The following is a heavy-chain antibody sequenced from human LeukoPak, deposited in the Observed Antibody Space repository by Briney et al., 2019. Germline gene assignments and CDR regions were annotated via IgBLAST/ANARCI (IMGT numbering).Heavy chain of an antibody. Sequence: SETLSLTCTVSGGSISSSSYYWGWIRQPTGKGLEWIGSIYYSGSTYYNPSLKSRVTISVDTSKNQFSLKLSSVTAADTAVYYCAKESSSWSQGAFDIWGQGTMVTVSS. CDR3: AKESSSWSQGAFDI. CDR2: IYYSGST. V-gene: IGHV4-39*07. J-gene: IGHJ3*02. CDR1: GGSISSSSYY. D-gene: IGHD6-13*01.